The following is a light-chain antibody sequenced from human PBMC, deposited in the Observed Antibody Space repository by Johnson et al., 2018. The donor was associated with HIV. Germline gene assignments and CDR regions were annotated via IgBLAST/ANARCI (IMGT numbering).Light chain of an antibody. V-gene: IGLV1-51*01. CDR2: DNS. J-gene: IGLJ1*01. CDR3: GTWDSSLSAVP. Sequence: QSVLTQPPSVSAAPGQKVTISCSGSSSNIGNNYVSWYQQVPGAAPKLLIYDNSKRPSGIPDRFSGSKSGTSATLDITGLQTGDEADYYCGTWDSSLSAVPFGTGTKVTVL. CDR1: SSNIGNNY.